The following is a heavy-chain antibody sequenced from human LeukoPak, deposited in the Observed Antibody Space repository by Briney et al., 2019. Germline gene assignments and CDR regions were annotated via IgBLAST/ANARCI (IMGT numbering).Heavy chain of an antibody. Sequence: GGSLRLSCAASGFTFSRYAMSWVRQAPGKGLEWVSVISDSGGSTDYADSVKGRFTISRDNSKNSLYLQMNSLRAEDTALYYCAKGGVSSIWSYFDYWGQGALVTVSS. V-gene: IGHV3-23*01. CDR3: AKGGVSSIWSYFDY. D-gene: IGHD3-10*01. J-gene: IGHJ4*02. CDR2: ISDSGGST. CDR1: GFTFSRYA.